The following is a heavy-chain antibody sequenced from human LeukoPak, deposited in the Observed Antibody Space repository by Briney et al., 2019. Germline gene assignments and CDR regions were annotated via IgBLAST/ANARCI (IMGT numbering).Heavy chain of an antibody. J-gene: IGHJ4*02. CDR1: GFAFSSYW. V-gene: IGHV3-7*01. Sequence: GGSLRLSCVASGFAFSSYWMNWVRQAPGKGLERVANTKQDGGEKYYVDSVKGRFTISRDNAKNSLFLQMNSLRVEDTAVYYCARLGGSYYTYWGQGTLVTVSS. CDR2: TKQDGGEK. D-gene: IGHD1-26*01. CDR3: ARLGGSYYTY.